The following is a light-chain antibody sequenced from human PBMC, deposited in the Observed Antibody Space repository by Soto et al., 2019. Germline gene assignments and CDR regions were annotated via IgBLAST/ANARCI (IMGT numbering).Light chain of an antibody. CDR3: QSYDASLSGSV. V-gene: IGLV1-40*01. J-gene: IGLJ3*02. Sequence: QSVLTQPPSVSGAPGQRVTISCTGSDSNIGAGYDVHWYQQLPGTAPKVLIERDNNWASGVPDRFSGSKSGTSGSLAITGLQAEDEADYYCQSYDASLSGSVFGGGAKLTVL. CDR1: DSNIGAGYD. CDR2: RDN.